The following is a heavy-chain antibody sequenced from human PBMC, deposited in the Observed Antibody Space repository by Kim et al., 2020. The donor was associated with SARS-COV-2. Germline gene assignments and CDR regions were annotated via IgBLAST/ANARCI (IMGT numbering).Heavy chain of an antibody. J-gene: IGHJ4*02. CDR3: AKDLVVVPAASWDPSFDY. CDR1: GFTFSSYA. D-gene: IGHD2-2*01. CDR2: ISGSGGST. Sequence: GGSLRLSCAASGFTFSSYAMSWVRQAPGKGLEWVSAISGSGGSTYYADSVKGRFTISRDNSKNTLYLQMNSLRAEDTAVYYCAKDLVVVPAASWDPSFDYWGQGTLVTVSS. V-gene: IGHV3-23*01.